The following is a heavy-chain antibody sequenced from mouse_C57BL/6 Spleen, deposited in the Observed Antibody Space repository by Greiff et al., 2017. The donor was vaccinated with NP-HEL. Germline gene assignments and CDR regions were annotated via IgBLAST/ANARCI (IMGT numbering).Heavy chain of an antibody. CDR3: TEEGGYVPFAY. CDR2: IRLKSDNYAT. Sequence: EVKVEESGGGLVQPGGSMKLSCVASGFTFSNYWMNWVRQSPEKGLEWVAQIRLKSDNYATHYAESVKGRFTISRDDSKSSVYLQMNNLRAEDTGIYYCTEEGGYVPFAYWGQGTLVTVSA. CDR1: GFTFSNYW. V-gene: IGHV6-3*01. J-gene: IGHJ3*01. D-gene: IGHD3-1*01.